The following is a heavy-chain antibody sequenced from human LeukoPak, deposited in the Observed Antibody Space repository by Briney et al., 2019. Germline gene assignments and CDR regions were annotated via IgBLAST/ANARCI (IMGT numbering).Heavy chain of an antibody. CDR2: INPNTGGT. J-gene: IGHJ4*02. Sequence: GASVKVSCKPSGYTFTAYYIHWVRQARGQGLERMGWINPNTGGTNYAQNFQGRVTVTRDTSIGTAYMELTRLRSDDTAVYYCARGVVIEGHDYWGQGTLVTVSS. V-gene: IGHV1-2*02. CDR3: ARGVVIEGHDY. CDR1: GYTFTAYY. D-gene: IGHD6-6*01.